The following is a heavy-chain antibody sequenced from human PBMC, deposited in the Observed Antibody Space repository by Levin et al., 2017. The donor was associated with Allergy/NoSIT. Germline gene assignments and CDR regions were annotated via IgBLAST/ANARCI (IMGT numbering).Heavy chain of an antibody. V-gene: IGHV1-18*01. CDR3: ARTVRGADYYYYYGMDV. CDR2: ISAYNGNT. D-gene: IGHD3-10*01. J-gene: IGHJ6*02. Sequence: ASVKVSCKASGYTFTSYGISWVRQAPGQGLEWMGWISAYNGNTNYAQKLQGRVTMTTDTSTSTAYMELRSLRSDDTAVYYCARTVRGADYYYYYGMDVWGQGTTVTVSS. CDR1: GYTFTSYG.